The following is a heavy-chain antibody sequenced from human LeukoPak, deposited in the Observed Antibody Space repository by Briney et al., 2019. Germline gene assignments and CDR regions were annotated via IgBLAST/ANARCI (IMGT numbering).Heavy chain of an antibody. J-gene: IGHJ6*02. CDR2: MNPNSGNT. V-gene: IGHV1-8*01. D-gene: IGHD3-3*01. CDR1: GYTFTSYD. Sequence: ASVKVSCKASGYTFTSYDINWVRQATGQGLEWMGWMNPNSGNTGYAQKFQGRVTMTRNTPISTAYMELSSLRSEDTAVYYCARDLLTYYDFWSGQPSYYYYGMDVWGQGTTVTVSS. CDR3: ARDLLTYYDFWSGQPSYYYYGMDV.